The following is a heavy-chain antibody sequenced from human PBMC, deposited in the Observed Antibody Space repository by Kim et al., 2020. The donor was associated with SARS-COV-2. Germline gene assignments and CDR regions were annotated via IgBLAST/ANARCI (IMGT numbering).Heavy chain of an antibody. CDR1: GFILSSYE. J-gene: IGHJ3*02. Sequence: GGSLRLSCAASGFILSSYEMTWVRQAPGKGLEWVSYISNSGTTIYYADSVKGRFTISRDNAKNSLYLQMNSLRAEDTAVYYCARSRPASIWGQGTMVTVSS. D-gene: IGHD2-2*01. CDR2: ISNSGTTI. CDR3: ARSRPASI. V-gene: IGHV3-48*03.